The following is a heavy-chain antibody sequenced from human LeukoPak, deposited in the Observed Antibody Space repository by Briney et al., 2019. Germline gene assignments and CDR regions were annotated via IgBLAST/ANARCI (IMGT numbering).Heavy chain of an antibody. V-gene: IGHV3-30-3*01. CDR1: GFTFSSYA. D-gene: IGHD6-19*01. J-gene: IGHJ4*02. CDR2: ISYDGGNR. Sequence: PGRSLRLSCAASGFTFSSYAMHWVRQAPGKGLEWVTVISYDGGNRYYADSVKGRFTISRDNSKNTLYLQMNSLRAEDTAVYYCAKAGYSSGWRNFDYWGQGTLVTVSS. CDR3: AKAGYSSGWRNFDY.